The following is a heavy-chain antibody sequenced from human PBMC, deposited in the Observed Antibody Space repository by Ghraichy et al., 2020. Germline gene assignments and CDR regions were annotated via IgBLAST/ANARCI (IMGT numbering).Heavy chain of an antibody. CDR3: ARDWSLSRNFDY. V-gene: IGHV3-21*01. J-gene: IGHJ4*02. Sequence: GGTLRLSCAASGFTFSSYSMNWVRQAPGKGLEWVSSISSSSSYIYYADSVKGRFTISRDNAKNSLYLQMNSLRAEDTAVYYCARDWSLSRNFDYWGQGTLVTVSS. CDR2: ISSSSSYI. CDR1: GFTFSSYS.